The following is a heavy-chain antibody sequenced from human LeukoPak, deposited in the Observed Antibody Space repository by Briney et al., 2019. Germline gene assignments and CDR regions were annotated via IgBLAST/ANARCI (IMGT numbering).Heavy chain of an antibody. V-gene: IGHV4-39*01. CDR2: IYYSGST. Sequence: PSETLSLTCTVSGGSISSSSYYWGWTRQPPGKGLEWIGSIYYSGSTYYNPSLKSRVTISVDTSKNQFSLKLSSVTAADTAVYYCARQEGYDSSGFPVYYFDYWGQGTLVTVSS. J-gene: IGHJ4*02. CDR1: GGSISSSSYY. D-gene: IGHD3-22*01. CDR3: ARQEGYDSSGFPVYYFDY.